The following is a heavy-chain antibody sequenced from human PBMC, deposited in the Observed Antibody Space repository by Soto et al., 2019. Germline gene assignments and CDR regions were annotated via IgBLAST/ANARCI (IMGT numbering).Heavy chain of an antibody. CDR1: GYTFTSYG. CDR3: ARGGFYDFWSGSENWFDP. CDR2: MNPNSGNT. Sequence: ASVKVSCKASGYTFTSYGINWVRQATGQGLEWMGWMNPNSGNTGYAQKFQGRVTMTRNTSISTAYMELSSLRSEDTAVYYCARGGFYDFWSGSENWFDPWGQGTLVTVSS. V-gene: IGHV1-8*01. J-gene: IGHJ5*02. D-gene: IGHD3-3*01.